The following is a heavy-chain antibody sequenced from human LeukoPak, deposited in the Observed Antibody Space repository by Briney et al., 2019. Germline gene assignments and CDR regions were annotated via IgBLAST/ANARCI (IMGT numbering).Heavy chain of an antibody. D-gene: IGHD1-14*01. CDR3: ARVVFGGIPYFDY. Sequence: SETLSLTCAVSGGSISGSSYYWGWIRQPPGKGLEWIASIHYSGSTYYNPSLKSRVTISVDTSKNQFSLKLSSVTAADTAVYYCARVVFGGIPYFDYWGQGILVTVSS. V-gene: IGHV4-39*07. CDR1: GGSISGSSYY. CDR2: IHYSGST. J-gene: IGHJ4*02.